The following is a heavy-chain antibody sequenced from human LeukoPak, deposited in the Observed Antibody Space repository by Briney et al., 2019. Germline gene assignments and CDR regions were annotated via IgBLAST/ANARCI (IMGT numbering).Heavy chain of an antibody. CDR1: GFTFSSYS. D-gene: IGHD2-21*02. V-gene: IGHV3-21*06. J-gene: IGHJ6*02. Sequence: PGGSLRLSCAASGFTFSSYSMTWVRQAPGKGLEWVSSITSSSSYIYYADSVKGRFTISRDNAKNSLYLLMNSLGVEDTAVYYCARYCAGHCYQGMDVWGHGTTVTVSS. CDR2: ITSSSSYI. CDR3: ARYCAGHCYQGMDV.